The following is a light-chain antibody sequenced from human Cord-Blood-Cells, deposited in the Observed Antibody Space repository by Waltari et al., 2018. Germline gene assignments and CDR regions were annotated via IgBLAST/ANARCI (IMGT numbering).Light chain of an antibody. Sequence: DIQMTQSPSTLSASVGDRVTITCRASQSISSWLAWYQQKPGKAPKLLIYDASSLESGVPTRFSGSGSGTEFTLTSSSLQPDDFATYYCQQYNIYSTFGQGTKVEIK. CDR2: DAS. CDR3: QQYNIYST. CDR1: QSISSW. J-gene: IGKJ1*01. V-gene: IGKV1-5*01.